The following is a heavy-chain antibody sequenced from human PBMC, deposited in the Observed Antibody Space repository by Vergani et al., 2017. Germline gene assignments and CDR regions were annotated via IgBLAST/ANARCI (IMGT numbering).Heavy chain of an antibody. CDR1: GFTFSSYA. J-gene: IGHJ4*02. V-gene: IGHV3-33*08. CDR3: ARAHDSSGYYPPHFDY. Sequence: VQLLESGGGLVQPGGSLRLSCAASGFTFSSYAMSWVRQAPGKGLEWVAVIWYDGSNKYYADSVKGRFTISRDNSKNTLYLQMNSLRAEDTAVYYCARAHDSSGYYPPHFDYWGQGTLVTVSS. CDR2: IWYDGSNK. D-gene: IGHD3-22*01.